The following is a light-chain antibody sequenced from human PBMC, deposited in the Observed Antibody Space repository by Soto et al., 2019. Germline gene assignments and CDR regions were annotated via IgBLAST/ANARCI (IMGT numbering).Light chain of an antibody. CDR3: QQYNDWPWT. J-gene: IGKJ1*01. CDR1: QSVSID. V-gene: IGKV3-15*01. CDR2: GAS. Sequence: EIVLTQSPATLSVSPGERATLSCRASQSVSIDLAWYQQKPGQAPRLLIYGASTRATGIPARFSGSGSGTEFTLTISSLQSEYFAVYCCQQYNDWPWTFGQGTKVDIK.